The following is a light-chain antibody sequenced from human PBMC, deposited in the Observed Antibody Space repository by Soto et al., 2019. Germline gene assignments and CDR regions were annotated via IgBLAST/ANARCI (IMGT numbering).Light chain of an antibody. CDR1: QSVSSTY. V-gene: IGKV3-20*01. CDR3: QQHGSSPT. Sequence: EIVLTQSPGALSLSPGERATLSCRASQSVSSTYLTWYQQKPGQAPRLLIYGASNRATGIPDRFSGSGSGTEFTVTIRRLEPEDFAVYYCQQHGSSPTFGQGTKVDIK. CDR2: GAS. J-gene: IGKJ1*01.